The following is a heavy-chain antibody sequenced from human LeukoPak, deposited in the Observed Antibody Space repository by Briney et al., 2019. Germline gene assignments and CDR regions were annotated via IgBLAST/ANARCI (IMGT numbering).Heavy chain of an antibody. CDR3: AKEMYYDYVWGSYLPNWFDP. CDR1: GFTFSNYA. CDR2: ISGSGGST. D-gene: IGHD3-16*02. Sequence: GGSLRLSCAASGFTFSNYAMSWVRQAPGKGLEWVSAISGSGGSTYYADSLKGRFTISRDNSKNTLFLQMNSLRAEDTAVYYCAKEMYYDYVWGSYLPNWFDPWGQGTLVTVSS. V-gene: IGHV3-23*01. J-gene: IGHJ5*02.